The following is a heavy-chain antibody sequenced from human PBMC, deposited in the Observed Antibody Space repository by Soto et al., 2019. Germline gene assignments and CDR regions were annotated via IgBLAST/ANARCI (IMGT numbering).Heavy chain of an antibody. CDR3: ARIEGSGYPFS. D-gene: IGHD3-22*01. CDR1: GYKVSTWHNFTSYW. CDR2: IYPGDSDT. J-gene: IGHJ5*02. V-gene: IGHV5-51*01. Sequence: GEALKISCMGSGYKVSTWHNFTSYWICWVRQIPGKGLEWMGIIYPGDSDTRYSPSFQGQVTISADKSISTAYLQWSSLKASDTAMYYCARIEGSGYPFSWGQGTLVTVSS.